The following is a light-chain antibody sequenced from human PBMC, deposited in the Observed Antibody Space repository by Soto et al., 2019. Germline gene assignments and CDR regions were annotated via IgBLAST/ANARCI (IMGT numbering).Light chain of an antibody. Sequence: EIVMTQSPATLSVSPGERATLSCRASQSVSSNLAWYQQKPGQAPRLLIYGASTRATGIPARFSGSGSGTELTLTISSLQSEDFAVYYCHQYNNWPRAFGQGTKVEIK. J-gene: IGKJ1*01. V-gene: IGKV3-15*01. CDR2: GAS. CDR3: HQYNNWPRA. CDR1: QSVSSN.